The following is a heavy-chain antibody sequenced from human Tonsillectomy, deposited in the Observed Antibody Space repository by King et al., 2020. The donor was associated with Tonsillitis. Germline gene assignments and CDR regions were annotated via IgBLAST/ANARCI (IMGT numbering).Heavy chain of an antibody. V-gene: IGHV4-39*07. Sequence: LQLQESGPRLVKPSETLSLTCSVSGGSISNGDYSWGWIRQPPGKGLEWVGNVYYIGTTHYSPSLKSRAAISIDTSEDRFSLKLTYVTAADTAIYYCAGHVRNLGWPRFADRWGQGILVTVSS. CDR2: VYYIGTT. D-gene: IGHD6-19*01. CDR1: GGSISNGDYS. J-gene: IGHJ5*02. CDR3: AGHVRNLGWPRFADR.